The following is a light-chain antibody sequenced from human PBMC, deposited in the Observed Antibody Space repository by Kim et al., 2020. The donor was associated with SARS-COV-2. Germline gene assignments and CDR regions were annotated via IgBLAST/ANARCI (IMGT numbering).Light chain of an antibody. Sequence: DIQMTQSPSSLSASVGDSVTITCQAGQDIGHSLNWFQQKPGQAPRLLMYDVSNLGTGVPSRFTGGGSGTHFTLTISGLQPEDVATYYCQQYNSLPITFGHGTRLEIK. J-gene: IGKJ5*01. CDR1: QDIGHS. CDR2: DVS. V-gene: IGKV1-33*01. CDR3: QQYNSLPIT.